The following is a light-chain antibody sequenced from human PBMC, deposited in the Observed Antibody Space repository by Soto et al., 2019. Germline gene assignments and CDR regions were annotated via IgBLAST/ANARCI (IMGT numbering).Light chain of an antibody. CDR2: KAS. CDR3: QHYYTYPYT. Sequence: DIQMTQSPSTLSASVGDTVTITCRTSQYISNWLAWYQQKPGKAPNLLIYKASILESEVPSRFRGSGSGTEFTLTISSLQPGDFATYYCQHYYTYPYTFGQGTKLEIK. CDR1: QYISNW. V-gene: IGKV1-5*03. J-gene: IGKJ2*01.